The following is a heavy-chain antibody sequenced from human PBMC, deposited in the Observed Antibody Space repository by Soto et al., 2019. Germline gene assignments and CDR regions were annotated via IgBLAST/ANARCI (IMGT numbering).Heavy chain of an antibody. J-gene: IGHJ4*02. V-gene: IGHV3-23*01. D-gene: IGHD6-13*01. Sequence: GGSLRLSCVASGFTFSRHGFSWVRQAPGKGLECVITINPSGDSKFYGDFMKGGFTISRDNSKDIVYLQLNSLSVGDTAVYLCAKVDVSTAGSFDYWGQGALVTVSS. CDR1: GFTFSRHG. CDR2: INPSGDSK. CDR3: AKVDVSTAGSFDY.